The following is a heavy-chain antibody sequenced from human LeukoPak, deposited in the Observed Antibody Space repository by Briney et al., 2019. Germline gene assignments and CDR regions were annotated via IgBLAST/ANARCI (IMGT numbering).Heavy chain of an antibody. Sequence: GGSLRLSCAASGFTFNTCGMHWVRQAPGKGLEWVAFIRYDGGDQYCVDSVKGRFTISRDNSKNMVYLQMNILRVEDTAFYYCAKDAGVYISTPHNWFDSWGQGTLVTVSS. D-gene: IGHD6-13*01. CDR3: AKDAGVYISTPHNWFDS. V-gene: IGHV3-30*02. CDR2: IRYDGGDQ. CDR1: GFTFNTCG. J-gene: IGHJ5*01.